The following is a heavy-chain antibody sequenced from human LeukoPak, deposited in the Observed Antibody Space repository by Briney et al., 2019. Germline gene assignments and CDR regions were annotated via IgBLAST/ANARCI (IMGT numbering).Heavy chain of an antibody. D-gene: IGHD5-18*01. Sequence: SETLSLTCTVSGDSISGSSYYWGWIRQPPGKGLEWIGEIYHSGSTNYNPSLKSRVTISVDKSKNQFSLKLSSVTAADTAVYYCARHRPSGYSYGYEYWFDPWGQGTLVTVSS. CDR2: IYHSGST. CDR3: ARHRPSGYSYGYEYWFDP. V-gene: IGHV4-39*07. J-gene: IGHJ5*02. CDR1: GDSISGSSYY.